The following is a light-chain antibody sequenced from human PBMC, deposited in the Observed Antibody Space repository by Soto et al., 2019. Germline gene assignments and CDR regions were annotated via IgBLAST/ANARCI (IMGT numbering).Light chain of an antibody. CDR3: CSYAGGASVV. Sequence: QSALTQPASVSGSPGQSITISCTGTSSDIGRYNLVSWYQQHPGKAPKLIIYEDIERPSGVSDRFSGSMSGNTASLTISGLQTEDEADYYCCSYAGGASVVFGGGTKVTVL. CDR1: SSDIGRYNL. J-gene: IGLJ2*01. V-gene: IGLV2-23*01. CDR2: EDI.